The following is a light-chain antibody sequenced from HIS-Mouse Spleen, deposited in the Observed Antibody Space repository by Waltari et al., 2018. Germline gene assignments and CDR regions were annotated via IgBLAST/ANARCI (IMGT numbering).Light chain of an antibody. CDR1: NIGSKS. J-gene: IGLJ1*01. V-gene: IGLV3-21*02. Sequence: SYVLTQPPSVSVAPGQTARITCGGNNIGSKSVHWYQQKPGQAPVLVVYDDSDRAPGIPERFSGSNSGNTATLSISRVEAGDEADYYCQVWDSSSDRVFGTGTKVTVL. CDR3: QVWDSSSDRV. CDR2: DDS.